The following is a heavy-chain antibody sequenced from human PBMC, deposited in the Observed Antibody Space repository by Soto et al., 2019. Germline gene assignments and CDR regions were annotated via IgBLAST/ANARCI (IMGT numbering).Heavy chain of an antibody. D-gene: IGHD3-22*01. V-gene: IGHV4-59*01. CDR1: GGSISSYY. CDR2: IYYSGST. J-gene: IGHJ6*02. Sequence: QVQLQESGPGLVKPSETLSLTCTVSGGSISSYYWSWIRQPPGKGLEWIGYIYYSGSTNYNPSLKSRVTISVDTSKNQFSLKLSSVTAADTAVYYCARRVAGDSSGYYYYGMDVWGQGTTVTVSS. CDR3: ARRVAGDSSGYYYYGMDV.